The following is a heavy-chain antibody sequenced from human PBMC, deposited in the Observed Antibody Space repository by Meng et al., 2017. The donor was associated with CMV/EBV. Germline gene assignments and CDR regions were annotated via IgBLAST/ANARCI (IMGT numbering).Heavy chain of an antibody. J-gene: IGHJ4*02. CDR2: MNPNGGNT. D-gene: IGHD3-3*01. V-gene: IGHV1-8*01. CDR3: ARGSTVFLEWHREFDY. Sequence: SGYTFTSYDINWVRQAPGQGLEWMGWMNPNGGNTGYAQKFQGRVTMTRNTSISTAYMELSSLRSEDTAVYYCARGSTVFLEWHREFDYWGQGTLVTVSS. CDR1: GYTFTSYD.